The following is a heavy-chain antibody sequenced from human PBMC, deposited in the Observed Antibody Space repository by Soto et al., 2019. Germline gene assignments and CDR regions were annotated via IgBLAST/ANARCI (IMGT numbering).Heavy chain of an antibody. Sequence: EVQLLESGGGLVQPGGSLRLSCAASGFTFSSYAMSWVRQAPGKGLEWVSAISGSGGSTYYADSVKGRFTISRDNSKNTLYLQLNSLRAEDTAVYYCAKGEVPNYYDSSGYSDFDYWGQGTLVTVSS. J-gene: IGHJ4*02. CDR3: AKGEVPNYYDSSGYSDFDY. CDR1: GFTFSSYA. CDR2: ISGSGGST. V-gene: IGHV3-23*01. D-gene: IGHD3-22*01.